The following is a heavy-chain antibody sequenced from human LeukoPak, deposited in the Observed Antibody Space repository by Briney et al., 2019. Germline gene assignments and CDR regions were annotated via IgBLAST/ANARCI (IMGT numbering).Heavy chain of an antibody. V-gene: IGHV4-34*01. CDR2: INHSGSA. CDR1: GGSFSGYY. J-gene: IGHJ6*03. CDR3: ARGDYYYMDV. Sequence: PSETLPLTCVVYGGSFSGYYWSWTRLSPGKGLEWIGEINHSGSANYNASLKSRVTISVDTSKNQFSLKLSSVTAADTAVYYCARGDYYYMDVWGKGTTVTVSS.